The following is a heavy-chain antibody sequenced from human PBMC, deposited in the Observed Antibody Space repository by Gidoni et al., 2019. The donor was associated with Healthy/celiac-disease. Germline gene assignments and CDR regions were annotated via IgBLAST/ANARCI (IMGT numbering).Heavy chain of an antibody. CDR1: CGSISSGDYY. CDR3: ARTYYDFWSGYSPFDY. CDR2: IYYSGST. J-gene: IGHJ4*02. Sequence: QVQLQESCPGLVKPSQTLSLTCTVSCGSISSGDYYWSWIRQPPGKGLEWIGYIYYSGSTYYNPSLKSRVTISVDTSKNQFSLKLSSVTAADTAVYYCARTYYDFWSGYSPFDYWGQGTLVTVSS. V-gene: IGHV4-30-4*01. D-gene: IGHD3-3*01.